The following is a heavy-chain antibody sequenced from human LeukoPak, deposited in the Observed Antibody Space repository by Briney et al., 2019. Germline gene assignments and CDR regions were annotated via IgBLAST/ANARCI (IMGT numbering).Heavy chain of an antibody. D-gene: IGHD6-19*01. Sequence: GGSLRLSCAASGFTFSSYGMRLVRQAPGKGLEWVAVIWYDGSNKYYADSVKGRFTISRDNSKNTLYLQMNSLRAEDTAVYYCARDTIAVAGPDYWGQGTLVTVSS. CDR1: GFTFSSYG. CDR2: IWYDGSNK. V-gene: IGHV3-33*01. J-gene: IGHJ4*02. CDR3: ARDTIAVAGPDY.